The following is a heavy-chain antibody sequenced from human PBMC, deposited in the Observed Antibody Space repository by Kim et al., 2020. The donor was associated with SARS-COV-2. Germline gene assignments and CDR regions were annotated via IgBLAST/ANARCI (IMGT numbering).Heavy chain of an antibody. CDR2: IYYSGIG. D-gene: IGHD3-10*01. CDR3: ARVLDGSGSHSKGYYFDY. J-gene: IGHJ4*02. V-gene: IGHV4-31*01. Sequence: SETLSLTCTVSGGSISSSGFYWTWIRQHPGKGLEWIGFIYYSGIGYYNPSLKSQFTISVDTSKNQFSLKLNSVTAADTAVYYCARVLDGSGSHSKGYYFDYWGQGTLVTVSS. CDR1: GGSISSSGFY.